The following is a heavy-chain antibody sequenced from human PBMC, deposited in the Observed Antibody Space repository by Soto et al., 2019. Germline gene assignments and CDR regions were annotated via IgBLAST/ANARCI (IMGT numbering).Heavy chain of an antibody. V-gene: IGHV4-34*01. CDR1: GGSFSGYY. CDR3: ARGFWNFYYYYYGMDV. Sequence: SETLSLTCAVYGGSFSGYYWSWIRQPPGKGLEWIGEINHSGSTNYNPSLKSRVTISVDTSKNQFSLKLSSVTAADTAVYYCARGFWNFYYYYYGMDVWGQGTTVTVSS. J-gene: IGHJ6*02. D-gene: IGHD1-7*01. CDR2: INHSGST.